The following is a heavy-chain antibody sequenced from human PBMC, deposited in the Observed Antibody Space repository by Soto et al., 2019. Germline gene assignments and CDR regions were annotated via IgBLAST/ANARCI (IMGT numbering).Heavy chain of an antibody. Sequence: QVQLVQSGPEVKKPGASVKVSCKSSGYTFANYGVSWVRQAPGQGLARMGCITAYNGNANYSQKFQGRVTVTTDTSTSTVYMELRGLRSDDTARYYCARGELLWFGEFTTAHFDFWGQGTLVTVSP. J-gene: IGHJ4*01. CDR3: ARGELLWFGEFTTAHFDF. CDR2: ITAYNGNA. CDR1: GYTFANYG. D-gene: IGHD3-10*01. V-gene: IGHV1-18*04.